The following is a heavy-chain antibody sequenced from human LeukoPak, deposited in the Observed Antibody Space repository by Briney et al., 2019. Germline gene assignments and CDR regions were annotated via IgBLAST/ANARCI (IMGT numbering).Heavy chain of an antibody. J-gene: IGHJ4*02. CDR1: GFTFSSYG. CDR3: AKDLGSSGWYIDY. Sequence: PGRSLRLSCAASGFTFSSYGMHWVRQAPGKGLEWVAVISYDGSNKYYADFVKGRFTISRDNSKNTLYLQMNSLRAEDTAVYYCAKDLGSSGWYIDYWGQGTLVTVSS. D-gene: IGHD6-19*01. CDR2: ISYDGSNK. V-gene: IGHV3-30*18.